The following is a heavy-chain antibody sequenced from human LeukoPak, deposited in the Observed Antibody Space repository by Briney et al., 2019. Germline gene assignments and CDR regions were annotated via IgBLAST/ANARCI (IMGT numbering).Heavy chain of an antibody. CDR3: ARHDAGIAARPFDN. J-gene: IGHJ4*02. Sequence: SQTLSLTCTVSGGSISSGDYFWSWIRQHPGKGLEWIGYIHYTGTTRYNPSLEGRITMSVDTSDNHFSLKLSSVTAADTAVYYCARHDAGIAARPFDNWGQGTLVTVSS. D-gene: IGHD6-6*01. CDR2: IHYTGTT. CDR1: GGSISSGDYF. V-gene: IGHV4-31*03.